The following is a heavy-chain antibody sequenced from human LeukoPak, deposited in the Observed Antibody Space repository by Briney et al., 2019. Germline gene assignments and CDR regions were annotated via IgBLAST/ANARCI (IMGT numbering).Heavy chain of an antibody. CDR2: INTNTGNP. CDR3: ARGYYYYGSGSYMGGSWFDP. J-gene: IGHJ5*02. V-gene: IGHV7-4-1*02. D-gene: IGHD3-10*01. CDR1: GYTFTSYA. Sequence: GASVKVSCKASGYTFTSYAMNWVRQAPGQGLEWMGWINTNTGNPTYAQGFTGRFVFSLDTSVSTAYLQISSLKAEDTAVYYCARGYYYYGSGSYMGGSWFDPWGQGTLVTVSS.